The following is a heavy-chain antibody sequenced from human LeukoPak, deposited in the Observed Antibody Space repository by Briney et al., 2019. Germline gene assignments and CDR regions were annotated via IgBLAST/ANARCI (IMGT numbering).Heavy chain of an antibody. CDR1: GFPFSRFW. V-gene: IGHV3-74*01. CDR3: ARDQSIAGPTTADY. D-gene: IGHD1-26*01. J-gene: IGHJ4*02. CDR2: INTDASNT. Sequence: GGPLSLLCAASGFPFSRFWMHWVREAPGEALVWVSRINTDASNTIYVDSVKGRFTISRDNAKNTLYLQMNSLRAEDTAVYYCARDQSIAGPTTADYWGQGTLVTVSS.